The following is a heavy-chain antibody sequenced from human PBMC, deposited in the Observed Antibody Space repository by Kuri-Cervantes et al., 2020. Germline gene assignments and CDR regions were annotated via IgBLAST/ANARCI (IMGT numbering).Heavy chain of an antibody. V-gene: IGHV1-18*01. D-gene: IGHD5-24*01. J-gene: IGHJ2*01. CDR3: ARCLRARDGYNYNRYFDL. Sequence: ASVKVSCKASGYTFTSYGISWVRQAPGQGLEWMGWISAYNGNTNYAQKLQGRVTMTTDTSTSTAYMELSSLRSEDTAVYYCARCLRARDGYNYNRYFDLWGRGTLVTVSS. CDR1: GYTFTSYG. CDR2: ISAYNGNT.